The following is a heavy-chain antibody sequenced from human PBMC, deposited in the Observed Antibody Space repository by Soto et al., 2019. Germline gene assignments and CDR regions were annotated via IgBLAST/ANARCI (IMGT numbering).Heavy chain of an antibody. D-gene: IGHD3-3*01. J-gene: IGHJ4*02. Sequence: ASVKVSCKASGYTFTGYYMHWVRQAPGQGLEWMGWINPNSGGTNYAQKFQGWVTMTRDTSISTAYMELSRLRSDDTAVYYCARGSIPSEWLLSIDYWGQGTLVTVSS. CDR2: INPNSGGT. V-gene: IGHV1-2*04. CDR3: ARGSIPSEWLLSIDY. CDR1: GYTFTGYY.